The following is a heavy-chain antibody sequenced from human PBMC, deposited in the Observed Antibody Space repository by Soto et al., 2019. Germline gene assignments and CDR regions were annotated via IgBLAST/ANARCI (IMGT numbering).Heavy chain of an antibody. Sequence: PSETLSLHFGFYGGSFRGYYWNWIRQPPGKGLEWIGEINHSGSTNYNPPPKSRATISVDTAKNQFSLKVRYVTAADTGVYYCARGPHWSPEDSWFDSGGQGTLVTVSS. CDR2: INHSGST. CDR3: ARGPHWSPEDSWFDS. CDR1: GGSFRGYY. V-gene: IGHV4-34*01. J-gene: IGHJ5*01. D-gene: IGHD3-3*01.